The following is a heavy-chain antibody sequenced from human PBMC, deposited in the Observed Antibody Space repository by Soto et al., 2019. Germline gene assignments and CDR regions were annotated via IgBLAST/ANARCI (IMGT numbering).Heavy chain of an antibody. D-gene: IGHD3-10*01. V-gene: IGHV4-59*08. CDR1: GFTLRDYY. J-gene: IGHJ3*02. Sequence: PLVTPPVILTVSGFTLRDYYVILLLTPPGKGLEWIGYIYYSGSTNYNPSLKSRVTISVDTSKNQFSLKLSSVTAADTAVYYCEISGSYDPSGAFDIWGQGTMVIVSS. CDR2: IYYSGST. CDR3: EISGSYDPSGAFDI.